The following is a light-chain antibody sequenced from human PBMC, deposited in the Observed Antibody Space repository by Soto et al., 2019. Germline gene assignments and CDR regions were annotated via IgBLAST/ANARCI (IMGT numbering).Light chain of an antibody. J-gene: IGKJ4*01. CDR1: QSVSRK. V-gene: IGKV3-11*01. CDR2: DAS. Sequence: IVLTHSPSTLSLSPGQRPTLSCRASQSVSRKLAWYQQIPGQAPRLLIYDASNRATGIPARFSGSVSGTDFTLTISSLQTEDVAAYYCQKYNSAPLTFGGGTEVDIK. CDR3: QKYNSAPLT.